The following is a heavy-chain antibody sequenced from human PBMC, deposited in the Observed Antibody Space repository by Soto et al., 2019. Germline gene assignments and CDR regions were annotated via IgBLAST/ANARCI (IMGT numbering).Heavy chain of an antibody. D-gene: IGHD1-7*01. V-gene: IGHV1-8*01. J-gene: IGHJ5*02. CDR2: MNPNSGYT. CDR3: ARSPSDWNYEFWFDP. CDR1: GYTFPNYD. Sequence: QVQLVQSGAEVKKPGASVKVSCKASGYTFPNYDITWVRQATGQGLEWMGFMNPNSGYTGYAQKFRGRVTMTRNTSISTAYMELSSLRSEDTAVYYCARSPSDWNYEFWFDPWGQGTLLTVSS.